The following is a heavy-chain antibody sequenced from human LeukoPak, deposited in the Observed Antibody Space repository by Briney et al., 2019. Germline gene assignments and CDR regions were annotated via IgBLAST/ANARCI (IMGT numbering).Heavy chain of an antibody. Sequence: ASVKVSCKASGYTFTDYYMYWVRQAPGQGLEWMGWIDPNSGGTNYAQKFQGRVTMTRDTSISTAYMELRRLRSDDTAVYYCARLLQLAEDYWGQGTLVTVPS. V-gene: IGHV1-2*02. CDR1: GYTFTDYY. D-gene: IGHD6-13*01. CDR2: IDPNSGGT. J-gene: IGHJ4*02. CDR3: ARLLQLAEDY.